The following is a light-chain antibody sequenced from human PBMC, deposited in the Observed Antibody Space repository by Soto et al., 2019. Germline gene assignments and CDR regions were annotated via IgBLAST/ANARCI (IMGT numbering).Light chain of an antibody. CDR2: GAS. CDR3: QQRSNWAIN. J-gene: IGKJ5*01. CDR1: QSVSSD. Sequence: EIVLTQSPGTLSLSPGERATLSCRASQSVSSDLAWYQQKPGQALRLLIYGASTRATGIPARFSGSGSGTDFTLTISSLQPEDFAVYYCQQRSNWAINFGQGTRLEIK. V-gene: IGKV3-11*01.